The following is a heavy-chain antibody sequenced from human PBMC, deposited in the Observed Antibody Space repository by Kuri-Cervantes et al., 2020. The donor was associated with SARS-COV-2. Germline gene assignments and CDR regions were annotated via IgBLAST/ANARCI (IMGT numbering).Heavy chain of an antibody. V-gene: IGHV3-15*01. J-gene: IGHJ3*02. D-gene: IGHD6-6*01. CDR2: IKSKTDGGTT. Sequence: GESLKISCAASGFTFSNAWMSWVRQAPGKGLEWVGRIKSKTDGGTTDYAAPVKGRFTISRDDSKNTLYLQMNSLRAEDTAVYYCAEDEGVEAARNQWGAFDIWGQGTMVTVSS. CDR3: AEDEGVEAARNQWGAFDI. CDR1: GFTFSNAW.